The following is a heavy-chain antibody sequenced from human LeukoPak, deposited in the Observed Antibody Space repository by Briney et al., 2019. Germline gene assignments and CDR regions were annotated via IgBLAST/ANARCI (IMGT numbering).Heavy chain of an antibody. V-gene: IGHV1-2*02. J-gene: IGHJ4*02. D-gene: IGHD3-22*01. CDR2: INPNSGGT. CDR3: AVDYGDYVSVDYYDSSGYYPYY. CDR1: GYTFTGYY. Sequence: ASVKVSCKASGYTFTGYYMHWVRQAPGQGLEWMGWINPNSGGTNYAQKFQGRVTMTRDTSISTAYMEPSRLRSDDTAVYYCAVDYGDYVSVDYYDSSGYYPYYWGQGTLVTVSS.